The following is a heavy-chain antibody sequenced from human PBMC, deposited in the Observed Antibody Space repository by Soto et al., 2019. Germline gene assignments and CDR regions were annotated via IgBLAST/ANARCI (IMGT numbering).Heavy chain of an antibody. D-gene: IGHD2-2*01. V-gene: IGHV4-39*01. J-gene: IGHJ5*02. CDR2: IYYSGST. Sequence: SETLSLTCTVSGGSISSSSYYWGWIRQPPGKGLEWIGSIYYSGSTYYNPSLKSRVTISVDTSKNQFSLKLSSVTAADTAVYYCARLSRTPIVVVPAAPNWFDPWGQGTLVTVSS. CDR3: ARLSRTPIVVVPAAPNWFDP. CDR1: GGSISSSSYY.